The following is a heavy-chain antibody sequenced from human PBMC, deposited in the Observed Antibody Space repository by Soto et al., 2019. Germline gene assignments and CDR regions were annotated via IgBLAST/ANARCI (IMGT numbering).Heavy chain of an antibody. CDR3: AHRGRGSGYLSPPDYYYYMEV. V-gene: IGHV2-5*02. CDR2: IYWDDDK. CDR1: GFSLSTSGVG. Sequence: SGPTLVNPTQTLTLTCTFSGFSLSTSGVGVGWIRQPPGKALEWLALIYWDDDKRYSPSLKSRLTITKDTSKNQVVLTMTNIDPVDTATYYCAHRGRGSGYLSPPDYYYYMEVWGKGTTVTVSS. D-gene: IGHD3-3*01. J-gene: IGHJ6*03.